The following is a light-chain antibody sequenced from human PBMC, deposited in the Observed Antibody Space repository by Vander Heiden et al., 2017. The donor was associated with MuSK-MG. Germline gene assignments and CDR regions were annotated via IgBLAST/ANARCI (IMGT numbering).Light chain of an antibody. Sequence: EMVLTQSPGTLSVAAGERAARSCRASQSVDSRYLAWYQQKPGQAPRLLIYGPSNRATGVPDRFSGSGSGTDFTLTISRLEPEDVAVYSCQQYGGSPPTFGGGTKVEIK. J-gene: IGKJ4*01. CDR2: GPS. CDR3: QQYGGSPPT. V-gene: IGKV3-20*01. CDR1: QSVDSRY.